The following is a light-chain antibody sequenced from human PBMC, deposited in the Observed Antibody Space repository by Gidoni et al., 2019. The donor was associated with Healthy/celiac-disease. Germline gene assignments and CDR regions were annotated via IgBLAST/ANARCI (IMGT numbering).Light chain of an antibody. Sequence: DIQMTQSPSSLSSSVGERVTITCQASQDISNYLTWYQQKPGKAPKLLIYDASNLETGVPPRFSGSGSGTDFTFTISSLQPEDIATYYCQQYDNLPLTFGGGTKVEIK. V-gene: IGKV1-33*01. CDR3: QQYDNLPLT. CDR2: DAS. J-gene: IGKJ4*01. CDR1: QDISNY.